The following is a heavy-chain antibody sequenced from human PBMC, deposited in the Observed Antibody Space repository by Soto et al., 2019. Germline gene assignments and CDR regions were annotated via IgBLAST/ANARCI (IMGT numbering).Heavy chain of an antibody. Sequence: EVQLLESGGGLVQPGGSLRLSCAASGFTFSSYGMTWVRQAPGKGLEWVSFSSATGAGTYYADSVKGRFTISRDNSKHTLSLQMTSLRADDTAVYYCAKDRRAGGNYGFDSDFWGQGALVIVSS. CDR3: AKDRRAGGNYGFDSDF. V-gene: IGHV3-23*01. CDR1: GFTFSSYG. J-gene: IGHJ4*02. D-gene: IGHD1-7*01. CDR2: SSATGAGT.